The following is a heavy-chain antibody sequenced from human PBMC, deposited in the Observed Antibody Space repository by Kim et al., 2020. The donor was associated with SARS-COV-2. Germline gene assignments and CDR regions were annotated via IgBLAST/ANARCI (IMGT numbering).Heavy chain of an antibody. D-gene: IGHD3-3*01. J-gene: IGHJ4*02. CDR3: ARDHDFWSDAPDDY. CDR2: IWYDGSNK. Sequence: GGSLRLSCAASGFTFSSYGMHWVRQAPGKGLEWVAVIWYDGSNKYYADSVKGRFTISRDNSKNTLYLQMNSLRAEDTAVYYCARDHDFWSDAPDDYWGQGTLLTVSS. V-gene: IGHV3-33*01. CDR1: GFTFSSYG.